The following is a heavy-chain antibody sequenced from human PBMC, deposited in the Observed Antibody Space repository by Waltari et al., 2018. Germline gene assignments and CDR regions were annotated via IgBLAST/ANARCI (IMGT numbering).Heavy chain of an antibody. Sequence: EVQLVESGGGLVQSGGSLRLPCAASGFSISSYWMHWVRQAPGKGLVWVSHITTDVTSTNYADSVKGRFTISRDSAKNTLYLQMNSLRAEDTALYYCVREGHDYYNEGDAFDIWGHGTMVTVSS. CDR2: ITTDVTST. CDR3: VREGHDYYNEGDAFDI. CDR1: GFSISSYW. D-gene: IGHD2-21*02. J-gene: IGHJ3*02. V-gene: IGHV3-74*01.